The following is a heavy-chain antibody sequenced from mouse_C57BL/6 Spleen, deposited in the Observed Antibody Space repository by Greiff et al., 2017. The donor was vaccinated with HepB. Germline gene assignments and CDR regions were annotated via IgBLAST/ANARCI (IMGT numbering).Heavy chain of an antibody. J-gene: IGHJ4*01. D-gene: IGHD1-1*01. CDR2: INPYNGGT. CDR1: GYTFTDYY. Sequence: VQLQQSGPVLVKPGASVKMSCKASGYTFTDYYMNWVKQSHGKSLEWIGVINPYNGGTSYNQKFKGKATLTVDKSSSTAYMELNSLTSEDSAVYYCARGNYYGSSYGAMDYWGQGTSVTVSS. CDR3: ARGNYYGSSYGAMDY. V-gene: IGHV1-19*01.